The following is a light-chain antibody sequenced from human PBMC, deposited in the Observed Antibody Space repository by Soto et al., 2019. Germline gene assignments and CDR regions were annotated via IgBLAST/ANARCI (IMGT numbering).Light chain of an antibody. CDR3: QQYNTYPLS. V-gene: IGKV1-5*03. CDR1: QSISTW. Sequence: DIQMTQSPSTLSASVGDRVTITCRASQSISTWLAWYQQKPGKAPKLLIYKASNLEGGVPSRFSGSGSGTEFTITINSLQPDDSATYYCQQYNTYPLSFGGGTTVEIK. CDR2: KAS. J-gene: IGKJ4*01.